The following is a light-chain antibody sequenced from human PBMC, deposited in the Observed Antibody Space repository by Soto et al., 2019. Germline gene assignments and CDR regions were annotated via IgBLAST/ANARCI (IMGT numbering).Light chain of an antibody. Sequence: GDRVTITCRASQSISSWLAWYQQKPGKAPKLLIYDASSLESGVPSRFSGRGSGTEFTLTISTLQPDDFATSYCQQYNSYPWTFGQGTKVEIK. J-gene: IGKJ1*01. CDR1: QSISSW. V-gene: IGKV1-5*01. CDR2: DAS. CDR3: QQYNSYPWT.